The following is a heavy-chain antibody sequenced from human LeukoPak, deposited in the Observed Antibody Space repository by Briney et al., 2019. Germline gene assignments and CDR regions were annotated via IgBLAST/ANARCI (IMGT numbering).Heavy chain of an antibody. CDR2: ISYDGSNK. J-gene: IGHJ4*02. CDR3: ARNLDRGYSYGNDY. Sequence: GGSLRLSCAASGFTFSSYAMHWVRQAPGKGLEWVAVISYDGSNKYYADSVKGRFTISRDNSKNTLYLQMNSLRAEDTAVYYCARNLDRGYSYGNDYWGQGTLVTVSS. CDR1: GFTFSSYA. V-gene: IGHV3-30-3*01. D-gene: IGHD5-18*01.